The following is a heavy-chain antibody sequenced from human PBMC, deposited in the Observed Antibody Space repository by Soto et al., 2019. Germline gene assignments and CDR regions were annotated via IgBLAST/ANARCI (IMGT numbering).Heavy chain of an antibody. D-gene: IGHD4-17*01. CDR2: ISYDGSNK. CDR3: ARDGPFGTVPYYYYYGMDV. J-gene: IGHJ6*02. Sequence: GGSLRLSCAASGFTFSSYAMHWVRQAPGKGLEWVAVISYDGSNKYYADSVKGRFTISRDNSKNTLYLQMNSLRAEDTAVYYCARDGPFGTVPYYYYYGMDVWGQGTTVTVSS. CDR1: GFTFSSYA. V-gene: IGHV3-30-3*01.